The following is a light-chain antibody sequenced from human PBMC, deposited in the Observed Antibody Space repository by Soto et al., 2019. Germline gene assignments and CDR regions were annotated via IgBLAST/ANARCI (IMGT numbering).Light chain of an antibody. V-gene: IGKV3-15*01. Sequence: EVVMTQSPATLSLSPGERATLSCRASQSVSSSLAWYQQKPGQAPRLLIYGASTRAAGIPDRFSGRGSEPECTLTISSLQAEDFAIYYCQQYNNWWTFGQGTKVEIK. J-gene: IGKJ1*01. CDR1: QSVSSS. CDR2: GAS. CDR3: QQYNNWWT.